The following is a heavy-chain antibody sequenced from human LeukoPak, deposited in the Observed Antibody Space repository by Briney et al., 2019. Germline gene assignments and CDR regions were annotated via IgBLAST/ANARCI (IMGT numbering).Heavy chain of an antibody. D-gene: IGHD3-22*01. J-gene: IGHJ6*02. Sequence: GGSLRLSCAASGFTFDDYAMHWVRQAPGKGLEWVSGISWNSGSIGYADSVKGRFTISRDNAKNSLYLQMNSLRAEDTALYYCAKGYYYDSSGYSLGYGMDVWGQGTTVTVSS. V-gene: IGHV3-9*01. CDR1: GFTFDDYA. CDR2: ISWNSGSI. CDR3: AKGYYYDSSGYSLGYGMDV.